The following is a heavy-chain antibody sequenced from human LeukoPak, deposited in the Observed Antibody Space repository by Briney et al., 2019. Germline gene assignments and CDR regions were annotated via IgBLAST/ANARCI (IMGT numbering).Heavy chain of an antibody. V-gene: IGHV3-33*01. D-gene: IGHD3-10*01. Sequence: GRSLRLSCAASGFTFSSYGMHWVRQAPGKGLEWVAVIWYDGSNKYYADSVEGRFIISRVNTKNTLYLQMNSLRAEDTAVYYCARDNHYYGSGSYDYWGQGTLVTVSS. CDR2: IWYDGSNK. CDR3: ARDNHYYGSGSYDY. J-gene: IGHJ4*02. CDR1: GFTFSSYG.